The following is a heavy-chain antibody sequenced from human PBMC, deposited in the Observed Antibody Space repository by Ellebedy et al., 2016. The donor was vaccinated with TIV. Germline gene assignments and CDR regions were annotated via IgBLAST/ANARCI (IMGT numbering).Heavy chain of an antibody. D-gene: IGHD5-12*01. CDR1: GYSFTSYW. V-gene: IGHV5-10-1*01. CDR2: IDPSDSYT. Sequence: GESLKISCKGSGYSFTSYWIGWVRQMPGKGLEWMGRIDPSDSYTNYSPSFQGHVTISADKSISTAYLQWSSLKASDTAMYYCASGSVGHSGDGGMDVWGQGTTVTVSS. J-gene: IGHJ6*02. CDR3: ASGSVGHSGDGGMDV.